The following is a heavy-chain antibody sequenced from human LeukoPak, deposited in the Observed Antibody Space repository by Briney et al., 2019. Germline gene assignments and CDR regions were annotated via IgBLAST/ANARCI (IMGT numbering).Heavy chain of an antibody. CDR3: ARAPFGLDYGSGTRYYFDY. Sequence: GGSLRLSCTASGFTFGDYAMSWVRQAAGKGLEWVGFIRSKAYGGTAEYAASVNGRFTISRDDSISFAYLQMNSLKTEDTAVYYCARAPFGLDYGSGTRYYFDYWGQGTLVTVSS. CDR2: IRSKAYGGTA. D-gene: IGHD3-10*01. CDR1: GFTFGDYA. V-gene: IGHV3-49*04. J-gene: IGHJ4*02.